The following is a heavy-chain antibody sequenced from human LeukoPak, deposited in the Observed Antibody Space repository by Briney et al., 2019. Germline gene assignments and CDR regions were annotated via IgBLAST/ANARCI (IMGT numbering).Heavy chain of an antibody. J-gene: IGHJ5*02. Sequence: ASVKVSCKASGYTFTSYYMHWVRQAPGQGLEWTGIINPSGGSTSYAQKFQGRVTMTRDMSTSTVYMELSSLRSEDTAVYYCARGRSGAPITIFGVVIIGPNWFDPWGQGTLVTVSS. D-gene: IGHD3-3*01. CDR3: ARGRSGAPITIFGVVIIGPNWFDP. CDR2: INPSGGST. V-gene: IGHV1-46*01. CDR1: GYTFTSYY.